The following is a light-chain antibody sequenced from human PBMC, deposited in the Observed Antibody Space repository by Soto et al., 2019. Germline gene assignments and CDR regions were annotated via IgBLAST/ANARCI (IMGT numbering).Light chain of an antibody. V-gene: IGLV1-51*02. CDR1: SSNIGNNY. CDR2: ENN. Sequence: QSVLTQPPSVSAAPGQKVTISCSGSSSNIGNNYVSWYQQLPGTAPKLLIYENNKRPSGIPDRFSGSKSGTSATLGITGLQTGDEADYHCGTWDSSLSAVFGGGTKLTVL. CDR3: GTWDSSLSAV. J-gene: IGLJ2*01.